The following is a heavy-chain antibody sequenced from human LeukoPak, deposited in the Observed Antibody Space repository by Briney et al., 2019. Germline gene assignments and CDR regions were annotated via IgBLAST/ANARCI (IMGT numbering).Heavy chain of an antibody. CDR2: ISAYNGNT. J-gene: IGHJ4*02. V-gene: IGHV1-18*04. D-gene: IGHD5-18*01. CDR1: GYTFTSYG. Sequence: GASVKVSCKASGYTFTSYGISWVRQAPGQGLEWMGWISAYNGNTNYAQKLQGRVTMTTDTSTSTAYMELRSLRSDDTAVYYCARILVDTAMADVSLFDYWGQGTLVTVSS. CDR3: ARILVDTAMADVSLFDY.